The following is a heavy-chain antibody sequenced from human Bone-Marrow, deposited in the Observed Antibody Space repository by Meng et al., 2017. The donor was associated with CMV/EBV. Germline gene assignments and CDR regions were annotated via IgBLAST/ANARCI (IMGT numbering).Heavy chain of an antibody. CDR1: GFTFSSYA. CDR2: ISYDGSNK. J-gene: IGHJ4*02. V-gene: IGHV3-30-3*01. CDR3: ARDYSGSYIEGVY. D-gene: IGHD1-26*01. Sequence: LSLTCAASGFTFSSYAMHWVRQAPGKGLEWVAVISYDGSNKYYADSVKGRFTISRDNSKNTLYLQMNSLRAEDTAVYYCARDYSGSYIEGVYWGQGTLVTVSS.